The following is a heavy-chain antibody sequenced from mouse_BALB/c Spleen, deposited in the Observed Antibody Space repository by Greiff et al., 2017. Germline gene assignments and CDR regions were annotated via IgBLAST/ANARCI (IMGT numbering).Heavy chain of an antibody. J-gene: IGHJ3*01. D-gene: IGHD2-3*01. V-gene: IGHV5-12-2*01. CDR3: ARHQGNDGYFFAY. CDR2: ISNGGGST. Sequence: EVQLVESGGGLVQPGGSLKLSCAASGFTFSSYTMSWVRQTPEKRLEWVAYISNGGGSTYYPDTVKGRFTISRDNAKNTLYLQMSSLKSEDTAMYYCARHQGNDGYFFAYWGQGTLVTVSA. CDR1: GFTFSSYT.